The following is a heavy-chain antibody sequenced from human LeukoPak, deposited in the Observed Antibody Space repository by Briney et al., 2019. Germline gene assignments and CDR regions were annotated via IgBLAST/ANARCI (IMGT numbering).Heavy chain of an antibody. Sequence: GGSLRLSCAASGFTFDDYVMHWVRQAPGRGLEWVSGISRDSANIGYADSVKGRFTISRDNAKSSLYLQMNSLTTEDTALYYCARDFCTGCNYYFYGMDVWGRGTTVTVSS. J-gene: IGHJ6*02. V-gene: IGHV3-9*01. D-gene: IGHD2-2*01. CDR2: ISRDSANI. CDR3: ARDFCTGCNYYFYGMDV. CDR1: GFTFDDYV.